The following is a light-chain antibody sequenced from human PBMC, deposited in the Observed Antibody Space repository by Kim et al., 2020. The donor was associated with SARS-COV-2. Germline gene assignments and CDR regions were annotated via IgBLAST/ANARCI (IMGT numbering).Light chain of an antibody. CDR3: PAWDDSLSGLV. CDR2: RNN. J-gene: IGLJ2*01. V-gene: IGLV1-47*01. Sequence: ELTQPPSASVTPGQRVTISCSGSSSNNGSNYVYWYQQLPGTAPKLLIYRNNQRRSGGPARFSGSKYVTSASLAISGRRSEDEADYYCPAWDDSLSGLVFGGGTKLTVL. CDR1: SSNNGSNY.